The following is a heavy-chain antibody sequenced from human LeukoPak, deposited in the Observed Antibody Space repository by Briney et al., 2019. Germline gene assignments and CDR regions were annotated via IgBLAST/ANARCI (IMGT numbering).Heavy chain of an antibody. CDR2: IYYSGST. Sequence: PSETLSLTCTVSGGSISSYYWSWIRQPPGKGLEWIGYIYYSGSTNYNPSLKSRVTISVDTSKNQFSLKLNSVTAADTAVYYCARDYYGGAEYFQHWGQGTLVTVSS. CDR3: ARDYYGGAEYFQH. V-gene: IGHV4-59*12. J-gene: IGHJ1*01. D-gene: IGHD4-23*01. CDR1: GGSISSYY.